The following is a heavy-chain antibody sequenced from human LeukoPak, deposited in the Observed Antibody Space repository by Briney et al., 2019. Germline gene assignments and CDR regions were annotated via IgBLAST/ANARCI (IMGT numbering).Heavy chain of an antibody. D-gene: IGHD3-22*01. CDR2: IYYSGST. CDR1: GGSISSSSYY. CDR3: ARLSYDGSGFAGAFDI. Sequence: PSETLSLTCTVSGGSISSSSYYWGWIRQPPGKGLEWIGSIYYSGSTYYNPSLKSRVTIPVDTSKNQFSLKLSSVTAADTAVYYCARLSYDGSGFAGAFDIWGQGTMVTVSS. J-gene: IGHJ3*02. V-gene: IGHV4-39*07.